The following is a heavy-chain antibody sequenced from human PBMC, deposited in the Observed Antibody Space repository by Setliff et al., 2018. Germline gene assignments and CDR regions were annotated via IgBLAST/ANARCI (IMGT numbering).Heavy chain of an antibody. D-gene: IGHD3-10*01. CDR1: GGTFNTYG. Sequence: SVKVSCKASGGTFNTYGLSWVRQAPGQGLEWMGGIIPIIGEPNYAQKFQGRVTITADESTSTAYMELRSLKSEDTAVYYCAREALQRAGLYFFDVWGQGMLVTVSS. V-gene: IGHV1-69*13. J-gene: IGHJ4*02. CDR3: AREALQRAGLYFFDV. CDR2: IIPIIGEP.